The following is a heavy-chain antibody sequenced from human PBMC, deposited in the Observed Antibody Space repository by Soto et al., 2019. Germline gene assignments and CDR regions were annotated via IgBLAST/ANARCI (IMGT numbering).Heavy chain of an antibody. CDR1: GLSVSSNY. V-gene: IGHV3-66*01. J-gene: IGHJ3*02. CDR3: PRDLYESALDI. D-gene: IGHD2-8*01. CDR2: IDSGGST. Sequence: EMQLVESGGGLAQPGGSLRLSCAASGLSVSSNYMSWVRQTPGKGLEWVSLIDSGGSTYYVDSVKGRFNISRDNSKNTLFLQLNSLRADDTALYYCPRDLYESALDIWGQGTMVTVSS.